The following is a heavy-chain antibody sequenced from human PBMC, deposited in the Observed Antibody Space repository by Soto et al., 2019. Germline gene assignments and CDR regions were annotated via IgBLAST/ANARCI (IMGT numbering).Heavy chain of an antibody. CDR1: GFTFSSYS. D-gene: IGHD3-16*01. V-gene: IGHV3-21*01. CDR2: ISSSSSYI. CDR3: ARDESHRGGWGYDGLDP. J-gene: IGHJ5*02. Sequence: GGSLRLSCAASGFTFSSYSMNWVRQAPGKGLEWVSSISSSSSYIYYADSVKGRFTISRDNAKNSLYLQMNSLRAGDTAVYYCARDESHRGGWGYDGLDPWGQGTLVTVSS.